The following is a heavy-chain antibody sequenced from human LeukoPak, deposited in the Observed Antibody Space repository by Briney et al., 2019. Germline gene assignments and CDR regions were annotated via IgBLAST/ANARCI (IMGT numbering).Heavy chain of an antibody. CDR3: AKLDIAAAGE. V-gene: IGHV3-20*04. Sequence: GGSLRLSCAASGFTFDDYGMSWVRQAPGKGLEWVSTINWDGDSTDYADSVKGRFTISRDNAKNSLYLHLTSLTVEDTALYYCAKLDIAAAGEWGQGTLVTVSS. D-gene: IGHD6-13*01. CDR1: GFTFDDYG. CDR2: INWDGDST. J-gene: IGHJ4*02.